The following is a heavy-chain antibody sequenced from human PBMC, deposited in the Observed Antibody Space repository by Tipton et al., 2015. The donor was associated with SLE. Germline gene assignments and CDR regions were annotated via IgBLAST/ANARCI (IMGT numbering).Heavy chain of an antibody. CDR3: ARAPQGLELRD. Sequence: SLRLSCVASGFTFSSYGMTWVRQAPGKGLEWVSSISASGGRTYYADSVKGRFTISRDNAKNSLYLQMNSLGAEDTAVYYCARAPQGLELRDWGQGTLVTVSS. D-gene: IGHD1-7*01. V-gene: IGHV3-23*01. J-gene: IGHJ4*02. CDR2: ISASGGRT. CDR1: GFTFSSYG.